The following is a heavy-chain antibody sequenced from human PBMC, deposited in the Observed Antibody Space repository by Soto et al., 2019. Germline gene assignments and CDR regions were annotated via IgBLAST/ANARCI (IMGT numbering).Heavy chain of an antibody. D-gene: IGHD2-2*02. CDR2: IYPGDSDT. CDR1: GYSFTSYW. CDR3: ASRTFYCSSTSCYTSGHDY. J-gene: IGHJ4*02. Sequence: ESLKISCKGSGYSFTSYWIGWVRQMPGKGLEWMGIIYPGDSDTRYSPSFQGQVTISADKSISTAYLQWSSLKASDTAMYYCASRTFYCSSTSCYTSGHDYWAQGTLDPVSS. V-gene: IGHV5-51*01.